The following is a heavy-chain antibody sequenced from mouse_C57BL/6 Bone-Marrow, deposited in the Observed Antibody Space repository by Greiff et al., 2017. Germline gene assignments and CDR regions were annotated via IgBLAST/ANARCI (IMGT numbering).Heavy chain of an antibody. J-gene: IGHJ2*01. Sequence: QVQLQQSGPELVKPGASVKISCKASGYAFSSSWMNWVKQRPGKGLEWIGRIYPGDGDTNYNGKFKGKATLTVDKSSSTAYMQLSSLTSEDSAVYYCAIEQTAQPYYFDYWGQGTTLTVSS. CDR1: GYAFSSSW. D-gene: IGHD3-2*02. CDR3: AIEQTAQPYYFDY. CDR2: IYPGDGDT. V-gene: IGHV1-82*01.